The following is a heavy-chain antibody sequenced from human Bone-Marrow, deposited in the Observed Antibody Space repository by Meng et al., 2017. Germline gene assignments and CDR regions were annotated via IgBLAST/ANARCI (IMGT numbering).Heavy chain of an antibody. J-gene: IGHJ5*02. CDR1: GFTFSSYW. D-gene: IGHD3-10*01. CDR2: ISSSSSYI. CDR3: AREERRLLSLWFGESMGINWFDP. V-gene: IGHV3-21*01. Sequence: GESLKISCAASGFTFSSYWMNWVRQAPGKGLEWVSSISSSSSYIYYADSVKGRFTISRDNAKNSLYLQMNSLRAEEMAVYYCAREERRLLSLWFGESMGINWFDPWGQGTLVTVSS.